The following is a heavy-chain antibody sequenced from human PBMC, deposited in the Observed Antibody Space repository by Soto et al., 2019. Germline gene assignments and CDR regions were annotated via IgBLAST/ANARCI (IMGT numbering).Heavy chain of an antibody. CDR1: GYTFTGYY. Sequence: ASVKVSCKASGYTFTGYYMHWVRQAPGQGLEWMGWINPNSGDTNYAQKFQGWVTMTRDTSISTAYMELSRLRSDDTAVYYCARGTPDCSSTSCYFDYWGQGTLVAVSS. D-gene: IGHD2-2*01. V-gene: IGHV1-2*04. CDR3: ARGTPDCSSTSCYFDY. J-gene: IGHJ4*02. CDR2: INPNSGDT.